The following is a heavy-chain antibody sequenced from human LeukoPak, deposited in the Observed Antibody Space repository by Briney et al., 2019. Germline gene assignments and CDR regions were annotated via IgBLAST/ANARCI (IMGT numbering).Heavy chain of an antibody. V-gene: IGHV5-51*01. CDR1: GYSFTSHY. Sequence: PGESLKISCKASGYSFTSHYIGWVRQMPGRGLECMGIIYPGDSDTTYSPSFQGQVSISVDKPISIAYVQWSSLKATDTAMYYCARLSLNMAGRHIDFWGQGTVVTVSS. CDR3: ARLSLNMAGRHIDF. D-gene: IGHD6-6*01. CDR2: IYPGDSDT. J-gene: IGHJ4*02.